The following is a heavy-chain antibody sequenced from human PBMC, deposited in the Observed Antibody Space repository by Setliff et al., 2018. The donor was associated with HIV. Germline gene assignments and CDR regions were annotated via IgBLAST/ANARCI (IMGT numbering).Heavy chain of an antibody. J-gene: IGHJ4*02. CDR1: GGSISSSSYN. V-gene: IGHV4-39*07. CDR2: VFSSGST. CDR3: ARDQGVVTPLDS. Sequence: SETLSLTCTVSGGSISSSSYNWVWIRQTPGKGLEWIGSVFSSGSTYYTPSLKSRVTISVDTSKNRFSLNLYSVTAAYTAGYYCARDQGVVTPLDSWGQGTLVTVSS. D-gene: IGHD2-21*02.